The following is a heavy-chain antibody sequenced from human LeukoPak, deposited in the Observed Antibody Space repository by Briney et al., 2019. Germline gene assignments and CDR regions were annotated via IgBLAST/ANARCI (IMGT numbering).Heavy chain of an antibody. CDR2: INQDGSER. V-gene: IGHV3-7*04. Sequence: GGSLRLSCAASGFTFINHWMTWVRQAPGKGPEWVANINQDGSERYYVDSVKGRLTISRDNAKNSLYLQMNSLRLEDTALYYCARANAMDVWGQGTTVTVSS. CDR1: GFTFINHW. J-gene: IGHJ6*02. CDR3: ARANAMDV.